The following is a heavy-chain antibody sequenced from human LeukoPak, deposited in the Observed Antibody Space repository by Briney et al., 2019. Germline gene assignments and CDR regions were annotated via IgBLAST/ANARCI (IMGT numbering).Heavy chain of an antibody. V-gene: IGHV4-39*01. Sequence: SETLSLTCIVSGGSISSIGYYWGWIRQPPGKGLEWIGSVYYSGSTFYNPSLKSRVTTSVDTSKSQFSLKLHSMTAADTAVYYCARGYCSGGSCYWGDYWGQGALATVSS. CDR3: ARGYCSGGSCYWGDY. J-gene: IGHJ4*02. D-gene: IGHD2-15*01. CDR2: VYYSGST. CDR1: GGSISSIGYY.